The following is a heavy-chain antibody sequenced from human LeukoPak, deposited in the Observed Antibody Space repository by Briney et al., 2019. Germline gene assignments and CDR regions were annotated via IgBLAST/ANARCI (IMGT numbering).Heavy chain of an antibody. V-gene: IGHV4-39*07. J-gene: IGHJ4*02. CDR2: IYYSGNT. Sequence: PSETLSLTCTVSGVSISSSNSYWGWIRQPPGKGLEWIGSIYYSGNTYYNASLKSQVSISIDTSKNQFSLKLSSVTAADTAVYYCARGAGYFDYWGQGTLVTVSS. CDR1: GVSISSSNSY. CDR3: ARGAGYFDY.